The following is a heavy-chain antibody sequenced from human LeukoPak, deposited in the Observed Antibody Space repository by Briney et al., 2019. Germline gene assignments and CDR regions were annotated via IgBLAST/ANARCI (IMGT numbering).Heavy chain of an antibody. CDR2: INHSGST. V-gene: IGHV4-34*01. D-gene: IGHD1-26*01. CDR1: GGSFSGYY. CDR3: ASSGSYYEDFDY. Sequence: SETLSLTCAVYGGSFSGYYWSWIRQPPGKGLEWIGEINHSGSTNYNPSLKSRVTISVDTSKNQFSLKLSSVTAADTAVYYCASSGSYYEDFDYGGQGTLVTVS. J-gene: IGHJ4*02.